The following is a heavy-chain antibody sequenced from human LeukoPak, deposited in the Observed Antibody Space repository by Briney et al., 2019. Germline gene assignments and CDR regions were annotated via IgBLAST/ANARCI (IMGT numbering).Heavy chain of an antibody. CDR3: ARGNSGYDYAFDI. CDR1: GCSISSYY. D-gene: IGHD5-12*01. V-gene: IGHV4-59*01. Sequence: SETLSLTCTVSGCSISSYYMSWIRQPPGKGLQWIGFIYSSGSTNYNPSLKSRVTISLDTSKNQFSLRMSSLTSADTAVYYCARGNSGYDYAFDIWGQGTMVTVSS. J-gene: IGHJ3*02. CDR2: IYSSGST.